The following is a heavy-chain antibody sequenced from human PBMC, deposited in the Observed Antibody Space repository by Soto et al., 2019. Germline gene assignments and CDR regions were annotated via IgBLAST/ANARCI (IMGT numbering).Heavy chain of an antibody. Sequence: QVQLVQSGAEVKKPGASVKVSCKASGYTFTSYYMHWVRQAPGQGLEWMGIINPSGGSTSYAQKFQGRVTLTRETSTSTVYMELSSLRSEDTAVYYCARGVGYSSGCLHWYFDLWGRGTLVTVSS. CDR1: GYTFTSYY. CDR3: ARGVGYSSGCLHWYFDL. CDR2: INPSGGST. D-gene: IGHD6-19*01. V-gene: IGHV1-46*01. J-gene: IGHJ2*01.